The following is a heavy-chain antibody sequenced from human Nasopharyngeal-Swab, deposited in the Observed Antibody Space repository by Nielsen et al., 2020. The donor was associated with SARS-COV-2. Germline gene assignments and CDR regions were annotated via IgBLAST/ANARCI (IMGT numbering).Heavy chain of an antibody. CDR3: ARDLPEHDI. Sequence: ASVKVSCKASGYTFTSYGISWVRQAPGQGLEWMGWISAYNGNTNYAQKFQGRVTMTRDTSTSTVYMELSSLRSEDTAVHYCARDLPEHDIWSQGTMVTVSS. CDR1: GYTFTSYG. CDR2: ISAYNGNT. V-gene: IGHV1-18*01. J-gene: IGHJ3*02.